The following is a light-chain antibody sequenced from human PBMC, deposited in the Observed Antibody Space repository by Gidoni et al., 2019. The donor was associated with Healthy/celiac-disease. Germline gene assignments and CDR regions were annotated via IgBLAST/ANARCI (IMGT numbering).Light chain of an antibody. CDR1: QSLLHSKGYIY. J-gene: IGKJ5*01. Sequence: EIVIAQFPLSRPVTPGKQDSISCKSSQSLLHSKGYIYLDWYLQKPGPSLLLLVYLGSNRASGVPYRFSGTGSGTDFTLNISRVEAEDVGVYYCMHALQTSTFGQGTRLEIK. CDR2: LGS. CDR3: MHALQTST. V-gene: IGKV2-28*01.